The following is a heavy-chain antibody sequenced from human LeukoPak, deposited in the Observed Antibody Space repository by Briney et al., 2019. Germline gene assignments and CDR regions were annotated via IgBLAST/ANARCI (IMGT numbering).Heavy chain of an antibody. V-gene: IGHV1-18*01. CDR3: ARGRGRVVVLHTFDY. Sequence: ASVKVSCKASGYTFTSYGISWVRQAPGQGLEWRGWISAYNGNTNYAQKLQGRVTMTTDTSTSTAYMELRSLRSDDTAVYYCARGRGRVVVLHTFDYWGQGTLVTVSS. CDR1: GYTFTSYG. CDR2: ISAYNGNT. D-gene: IGHD3-22*01. J-gene: IGHJ4*02.